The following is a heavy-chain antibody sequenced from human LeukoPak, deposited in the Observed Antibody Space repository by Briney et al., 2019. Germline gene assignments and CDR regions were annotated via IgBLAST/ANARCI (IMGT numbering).Heavy chain of an antibody. CDR3: ARGIRAGVWAFDI. CDR2: ISTAGDT. J-gene: IGHJ3*02. D-gene: IGHD3-10*01. CDR1: GFTVSNYD. Sequence: GGSLRLSCAASGFTVSNYDLHWVRQGTGKGLEWVSGISTAGDTYYPGSVKGRLTISRENAKKSLYLQMNSLRDGDTAVYYCARGIRAGVWAFDIWGQGTMVTVAS. V-gene: IGHV3-13*04.